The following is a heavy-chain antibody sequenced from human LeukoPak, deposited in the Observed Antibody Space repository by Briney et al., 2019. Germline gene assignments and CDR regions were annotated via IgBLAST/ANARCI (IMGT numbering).Heavy chain of an antibody. V-gene: IGHV1-2*02. CDR3: ARTYRYYYDSSGYYPYFDY. Sequence: ASVKVSCKASGYTFTSYGISWVRQAPGQGLEWMGWINPNSGGTNYAQKFQGRVTMTRDTSISTAYMELSRLRSDDTAVYYCARTYRYYYDSSGYYPYFDYWGQGTLVTVSS. CDR1: GYTFTSYG. D-gene: IGHD3-22*01. J-gene: IGHJ4*02. CDR2: INPNSGGT.